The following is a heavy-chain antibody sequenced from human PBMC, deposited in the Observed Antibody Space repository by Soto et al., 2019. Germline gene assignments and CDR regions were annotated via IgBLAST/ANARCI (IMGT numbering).Heavy chain of an antibody. Sequence: QVQLVQSGAEVKKPGASVKVSCKASGYTFTSYAMHWVHQAPGQRLEWMGWINAGNGNTKYSQKLQGRVTITRDTSASTAYMELSSLRSEDTAVYYCAIVAVAVYDGFDIWGQGTMVTVSS. CDR1: GYTFTSYA. CDR2: INAGNGNT. J-gene: IGHJ3*02. D-gene: IGHD6-19*01. CDR3: AIVAVAVYDGFDI. V-gene: IGHV1-3*01.